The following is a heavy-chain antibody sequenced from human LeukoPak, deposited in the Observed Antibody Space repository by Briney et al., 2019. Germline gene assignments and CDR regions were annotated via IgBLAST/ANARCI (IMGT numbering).Heavy chain of an antibody. CDR1: GFTFSNYG. J-gene: IGHJ4*02. D-gene: IGHD3-10*01. Sequence: GGSLRLSCAASGFTFSNYGMHWVRQAPGQGLEWMAWINAYNGDTNYAQKLQGRVTLTTETSTSTAYMELRSLRSGDTAVYYCARDGSGVWFDYWGQGTLVTASS. V-gene: IGHV1-18*01. CDR2: INAYNGDT. CDR3: ARDGSGVWFDY.